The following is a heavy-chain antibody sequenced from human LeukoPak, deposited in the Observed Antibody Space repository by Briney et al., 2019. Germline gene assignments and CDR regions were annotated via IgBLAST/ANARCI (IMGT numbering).Heavy chain of an antibody. D-gene: IGHD1-1*01. J-gene: IGHJ5*02. CDR1: GGSFSGYY. CDR2: IYTSGST. CDR3: ARVSDNWNDPNWFDP. V-gene: IGHV4-4*07. Sequence: SETLSLTCTVYGGSFSGYYWSWIRQPAGKGLEWIGRIYTSGSTNYNPSLKSRVTMSVDTSKDQFSLKLSSVTAADTAVYYRARVSDNWNDPNWFDPWGQGTLVTVSS.